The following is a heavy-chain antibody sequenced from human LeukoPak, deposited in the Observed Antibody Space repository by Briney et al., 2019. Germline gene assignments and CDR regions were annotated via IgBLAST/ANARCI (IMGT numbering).Heavy chain of an antibody. CDR3: ARGVYIAAAQYGY. CDR1: GGSISRYY. J-gene: IGHJ4*02. CDR2: IYYSGST. Sequence: SDTLSLTCTVSGGSISRYYWSGMRQPPGKGREWGGYIYYSGSTNYNPSVKSRVTISVDTSNNQFSLKLNSVTAAHTAGYYCARGVYIAAAQYGYWGQGTLVTVSS. V-gene: IGHV4-59*07. D-gene: IGHD6-13*01.